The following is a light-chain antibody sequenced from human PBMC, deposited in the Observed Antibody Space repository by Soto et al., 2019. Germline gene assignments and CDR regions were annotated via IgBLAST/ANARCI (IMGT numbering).Light chain of an antibody. CDR2: GAS. V-gene: IGKV3-20*01. CDR1: QSLSSSY. Sequence: ENVLTQSPGTLSLSPGERATLSCRASQSLSSSYLAWYQQKPGQAPRLLIYGASSRATGIPDRFSGSGSGTXFTLTXSRLXPXXXXXXXXXXXXXSPLTFGGGTKVEIK. J-gene: IGKJ4*01. CDR3: XXXXXSPLT.